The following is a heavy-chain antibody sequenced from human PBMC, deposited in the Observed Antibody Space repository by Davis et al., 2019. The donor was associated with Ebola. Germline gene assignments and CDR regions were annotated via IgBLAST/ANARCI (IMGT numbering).Heavy chain of an antibody. Sequence: GGSLRLSCKGSGYSFTSYWIGWVRQMPGKGLEWMGIIYPGDSDTRYSPSFQGQVTISADKSISTAYLQWSSLKASDTAIYYCARPLTQSSTWSYFDYWGQGTLVTVSS. CDR2: IYPGDSDT. CDR1: GYSFTSYW. D-gene: IGHD6-13*01. CDR3: ARPLTQSSTWSYFDY. J-gene: IGHJ4*02. V-gene: IGHV5-51*01.